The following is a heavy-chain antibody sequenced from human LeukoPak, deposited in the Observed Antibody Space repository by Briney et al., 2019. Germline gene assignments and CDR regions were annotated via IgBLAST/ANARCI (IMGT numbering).Heavy chain of an antibody. CDR1: GYSISSGYY. Sequence: SETLSLTCAVSGYSISSGYYWGWIRQPPGKGLEWIGSIYHSGSTYYNPTLKSRVTISVDTSKNQFSLKLSSVTAADTAVYYCARHLGSGWYGAFDIWGQGTMVTVSS. V-gene: IGHV4-38-2*01. CDR3: ARHLGSGWYGAFDI. J-gene: IGHJ3*02. CDR2: IYHSGST. D-gene: IGHD6-19*01.